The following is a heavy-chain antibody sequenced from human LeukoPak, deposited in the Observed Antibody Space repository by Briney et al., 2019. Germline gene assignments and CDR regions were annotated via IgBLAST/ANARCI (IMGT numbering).Heavy chain of an antibody. J-gene: IGHJ4*02. Sequence: GGSLRLSCAASGFTFRSYDMHWVRQATGKGLEWVSAISIGGDTYYPGSVKGRFTISRENAKNSLYLQMNSLRAGDTAVYYCVRQATPHGHFDYWGQGILVTVSS. CDR1: GFTFRSYD. CDR3: VRQATPHGHFDY. D-gene: IGHD2-15*01. V-gene: IGHV3-13*01. CDR2: ISIGGDT.